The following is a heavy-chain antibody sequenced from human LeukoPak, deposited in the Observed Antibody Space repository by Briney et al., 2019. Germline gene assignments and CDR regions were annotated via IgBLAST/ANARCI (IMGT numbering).Heavy chain of an antibody. V-gene: IGHV3-30*18. D-gene: IGHD5-18*01. CDR2: ISYDGSNK. CDR3: AKDLRAVDTAMVDY. CDR1: GFTFSSYG. Sequence: PGRSLILSCAASGFTFSSYGMHWVRQAPGKGLEWVAVISYDGSNKYYADSVKGRFTISRDNSKNTLYLQMNSLRAEDTAVYYCAKDLRAVDTAMVDYWGQGTLVTVSS. J-gene: IGHJ4*02.